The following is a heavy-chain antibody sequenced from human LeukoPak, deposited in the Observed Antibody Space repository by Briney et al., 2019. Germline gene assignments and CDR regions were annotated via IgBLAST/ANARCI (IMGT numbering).Heavy chain of an antibody. D-gene: IGHD3-22*01. CDR3: ARDRDSSGYYYGMDV. V-gene: IGHV3-21*01. Sequence: ETLSLTCAVYGGSFSGYYWNWVRQAPGKGLEWVSSISSSSSYIYYADSVKGRFTISRDNAKNSLYLQMNSLRAEDTAVYYCARDRDSSGYYYGMDVWGQGTTVTVSS. J-gene: IGHJ6*02. CDR2: ISSSSSYI. CDR1: GGSFSGYY.